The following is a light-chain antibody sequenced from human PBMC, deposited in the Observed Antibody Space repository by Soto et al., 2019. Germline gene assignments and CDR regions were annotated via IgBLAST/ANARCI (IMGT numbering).Light chain of an antibody. J-gene: IGKJ4*02. V-gene: IGKV3-20*01. CDR2: GAS. CDR3: QQYGSSVQ. CDR1: QSVTSKY. Sequence: EVVLTQSPDTLSLSPGERATLSCRASQSVTSKYLAWYQQKPGQAPRLLIHGASNRATGIPDRFSGSGSGTDFTLTISRLEPEDFALYYCQQYGSSVQFGGGTKVEIK.